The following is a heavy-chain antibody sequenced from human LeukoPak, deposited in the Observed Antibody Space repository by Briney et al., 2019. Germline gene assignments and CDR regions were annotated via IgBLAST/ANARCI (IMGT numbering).Heavy chain of an antibody. Sequence: SVKLSCKAAGYTFTGYYMHWGRQAPGQGLEWMGWFNPNSGGTNYAQKYQGRVTMTRDTSISKGYMELSRLRSDGTAVYYCAGDPYDFWRGKTNRERVDYWGQGTLVTVSS. CDR3: AGDPYDFWRGKTNRERVDY. V-gene: IGHV1-2*02. CDR2: FNPNSGGT. J-gene: IGHJ4*02. CDR1: GYTFTGYY. D-gene: IGHD3-3*01.